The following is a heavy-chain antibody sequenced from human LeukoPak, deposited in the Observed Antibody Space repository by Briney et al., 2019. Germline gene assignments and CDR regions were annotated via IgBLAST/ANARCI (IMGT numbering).Heavy chain of an antibody. CDR1: GYTFTSYD. Sequence: ASVKVSCKASGYTFTSYDINWVRQATGQGLEWMGWMNPNSGNTGYAQKFQGRVTMTRNTSISTAYMELSSLRSEDTAVYYCAREGSSWRYYYYYGMDVWGQGTTVTVSS. CDR3: AREGSSWRYYYYYGMDV. CDR2: MNPNSGNT. J-gene: IGHJ6*02. D-gene: IGHD6-13*01. V-gene: IGHV1-8*01.